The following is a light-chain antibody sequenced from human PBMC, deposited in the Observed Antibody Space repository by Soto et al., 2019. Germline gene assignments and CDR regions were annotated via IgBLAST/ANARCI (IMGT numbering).Light chain of an antibody. CDR2: EVS. V-gene: IGLV2-14*01. CDR1: SSDGGGYNY. J-gene: IGLJ1*01. Sequence: QSALTQPASGSGSPGQSITISCTGTSSDGGGYNYVSWYQQHPGKAPNLIIYEVSNRPPAVSNRFSASKSGHTASLTISGLQSHDEAAYFCTSYTSSSTLDVFGTGTQGTVL. CDR3: TSYTSSSTLDV.